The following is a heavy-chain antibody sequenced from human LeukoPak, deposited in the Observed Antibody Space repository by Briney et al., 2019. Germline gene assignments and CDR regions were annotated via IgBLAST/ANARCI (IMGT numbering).Heavy chain of an antibody. Sequence: GGSLRLSCAASGFTFSSYWMSWVRQAPGKGLEWVAVISYDGSNKYYADSVKGRFTISRDNSKNTLYLQMNSLRAEDTAVYYCARVATTRDIDYWGQGTLVTVSS. D-gene: IGHD5-24*01. V-gene: IGHV3-30*03. J-gene: IGHJ4*02. CDR2: ISYDGSNK. CDR3: ARVATTRDIDY. CDR1: GFTFSSYW.